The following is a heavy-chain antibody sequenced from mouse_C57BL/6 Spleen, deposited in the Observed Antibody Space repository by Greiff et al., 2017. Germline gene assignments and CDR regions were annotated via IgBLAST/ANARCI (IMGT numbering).Heavy chain of an antibody. J-gene: IGHJ4*01. CDR1: GFSLTSYG. CDR3: ATGSRDSYYYAMDY. D-gene: IGHD1-1*01. V-gene: IGHV2-2*01. CDR2: IWSGGST. Sequence: VQLQQSGPGLVQPSQSLSITCTVSGFSLTSYGVHWVRQSPGKGLEWLGVIWSGGSTDYNSAFISRLSISKDNSKSQVFFKMNSLQADDTAIYYCATGSRDSYYYAMDYWGQGTSVTVSS.